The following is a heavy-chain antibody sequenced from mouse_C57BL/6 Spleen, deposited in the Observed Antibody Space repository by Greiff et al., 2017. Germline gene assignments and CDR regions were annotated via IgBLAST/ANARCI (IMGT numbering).Heavy chain of an antibody. J-gene: IGHJ3*01. CDR1: GFSLTSYG. CDR3: ASDRGEHGTPFAY. V-gene: IGHV2-6*01. CDR2: IWGVGST. D-gene: IGHD1-1*01. Sequence: QVQLKESGPGLVAPSQSLSITCTVSGFSLTSYGVDWVRQSPGKGLEWLGVIWGVGSTNYNSALKSRLSISKDNSKSQVFLKMNSLQTDDTAMYYCASDRGEHGTPFAYWGQGTLVTVSA.